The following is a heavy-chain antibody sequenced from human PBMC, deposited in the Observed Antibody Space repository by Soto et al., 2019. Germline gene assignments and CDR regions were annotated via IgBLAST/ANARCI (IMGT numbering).Heavy chain of an antibody. CDR1: GYTFTNYA. V-gene: IGHV1-3*01. CDR2: INGGKCNT. J-gene: IGHJ5*02. D-gene: IGHD3-10*01. Sequence: QVQLVQSGAEVKKPGASVKVSCKASGYTFTNYAIHWVRQAPGLGLEWMGWINGGKCNTEYSQKFQDRVTITRDTSASTAYMELTSLRFEDTAVYYCARMVFGSGGGYDPWGQGTLVTVSS. CDR3: ARMVFGSGGGYDP.